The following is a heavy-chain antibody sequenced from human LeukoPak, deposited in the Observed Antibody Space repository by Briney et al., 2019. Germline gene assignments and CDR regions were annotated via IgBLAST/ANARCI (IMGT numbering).Heavy chain of an antibody. CDR1: GFTFSSHE. J-gene: IGHJ4*02. Sequence: GGSLRLSCAASGFTFSSHEMNWVRQAPGKGLEWVSYISSLGTTIYYADSVKGRFTISRDNAKDSLYLQLNSLRVEDTAVYYCARDRDTAFPRADYWGQGTLVTVSS. V-gene: IGHV3-48*03. CDR2: ISSLGTTI. D-gene: IGHD5-18*01. CDR3: ARDRDTAFPRADY.